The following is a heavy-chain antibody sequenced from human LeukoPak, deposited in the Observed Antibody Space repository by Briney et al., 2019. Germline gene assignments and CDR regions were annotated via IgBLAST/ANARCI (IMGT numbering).Heavy chain of an antibody. J-gene: IGHJ4*02. V-gene: IGHV3-21*01. CDR1: GFTFSSYS. CDR3: AKAAYCTNGICYNDVFDI. D-gene: IGHD2-8*01. Sequence: PGGSLRLSCAASGFTFSSYSMNWVRQAPGKGLEWVSSISSSSSYIYYADSVKGRFTISRDNAKNSLYLQMNSLRVEDTAVYYCAKAAYCTNGICYNDVFDIWGQGTLVTVSS. CDR2: ISSSSSYI.